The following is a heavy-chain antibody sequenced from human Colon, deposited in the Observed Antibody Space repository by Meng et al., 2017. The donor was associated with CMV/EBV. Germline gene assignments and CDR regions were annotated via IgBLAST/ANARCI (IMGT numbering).Heavy chain of an antibody. V-gene: IGHV2-5*02. J-gene: IGHJ4*02. CDR2: IYWDDDK. Sequence: FSGFSLSSSGLAVGWIRQPPGKALECLALIYWDDDKRYSPSLKNRLTVTKDTSKNQVVLTMTNMDPADTATYYCAHRRGFSYADLDFWGQGTLVTVSS. CDR3: AHRRGFSYADLDF. CDR1: GFSLSSSGLA. D-gene: IGHD5-12*01.